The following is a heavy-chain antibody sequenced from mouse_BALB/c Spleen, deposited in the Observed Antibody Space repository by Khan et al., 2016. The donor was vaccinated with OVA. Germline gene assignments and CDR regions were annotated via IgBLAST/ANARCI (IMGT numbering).Heavy chain of an antibody. D-gene: IGHD2-1*01. CDR2: IRYDGNN. CDR3: GSKSYGKGAY. CDR1: GYSIISGYY. V-gene: IGHV3-6*02. J-gene: IGHJ3*01. Sequence: EVKLEESGPGLVKPSQSLSLTCSVSGYSIISGYYWNWIRQFPGNKLEWMGYIRYDGNNNYNPSLKNRISITRDTSKNQFFLKLNSVTTEDTAIYSCGSKSYGKGAYWGQGTLVTVSA.